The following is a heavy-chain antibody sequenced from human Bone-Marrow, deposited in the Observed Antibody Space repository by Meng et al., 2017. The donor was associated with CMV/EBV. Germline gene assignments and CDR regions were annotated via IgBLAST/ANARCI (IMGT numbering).Heavy chain of an antibody. D-gene: IGHD3-10*01. Sequence: GESLKISCAASGFTFDDYGMSWVRQAPGKGLEWVSGINWNGGSTGYADSVKGRFTISRDNAKNSLYLQMNSLRAEDTAVYYCARGRRWFGELLHDYWGQGTLVTVSS. CDR1: GFTFDDYG. CDR3: ARGRRWFGELLHDY. J-gene: IGHJ4*02. CDR2: INWNGGST. V-gene: IGHV3-20*04.